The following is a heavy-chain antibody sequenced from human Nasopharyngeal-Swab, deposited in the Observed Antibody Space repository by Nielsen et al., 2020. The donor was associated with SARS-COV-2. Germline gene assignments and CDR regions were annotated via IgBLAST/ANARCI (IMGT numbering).Heavy chain of an antibody. V-gene: IGHV3-66*01. CDR3: AKAPYLRGLDV. D-gene: IGHD2-21*01. J-gene: IGHJ6*02. Sequence: GESLKISCAASGFTVSSSYMSWVSQAPGKGLEWVSVIYRDDTTYYADSVKGRFTISRDNSKNTLYLQMNSLRVEDTAVYYCAKAPYLRGLDVWGQGTTVTVSS. CDR2: IYRDDTT. CDR1: GFTVSSSY.